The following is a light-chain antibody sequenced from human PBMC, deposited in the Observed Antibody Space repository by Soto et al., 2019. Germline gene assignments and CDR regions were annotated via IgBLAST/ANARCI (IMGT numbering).Light chain of an antibody. Sequence: QSVLTQPASVSGSPGQSITISCTGTSSDVGAYNYVSWYQQHPDKAPKLMIFEVSDRPSGVSNRFSGSNSGNTASLTISGLQAEDEAAYYCSSYTRNSTMVFGGGTKLTVL. CDR2: EVS. J-gene: IGLJ3*02. V-gene: IGLV2-14*01. CDR3: SSYTRNSTMV. CDR1: SSDVGAYNY.